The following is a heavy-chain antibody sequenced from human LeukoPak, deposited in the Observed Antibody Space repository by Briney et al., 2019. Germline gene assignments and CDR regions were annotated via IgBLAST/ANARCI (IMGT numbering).Heavy chain of an antibody. CDR3: ARDLGTIFGVVNRYYFDY. D-gene: IGHD3-3*01. CDR1: GYTFTGYY. J-gene: IGHJ4*02. V-gene: IGHV1-69*13. CDR2: IIPIFGTA. Sequence: ASVKVSCKASGYTFTGYYMHWVRQAPGQGLEWMGGIIPIFGTANYAQKFQGRVTITADESTSTAYMELSSLRSEDTAVYYCARDLGTIFGVVNRYYFDYWGQGTLVTVSS.